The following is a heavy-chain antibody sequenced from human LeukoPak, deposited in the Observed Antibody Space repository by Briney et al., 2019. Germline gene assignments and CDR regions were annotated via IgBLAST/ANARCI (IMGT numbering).Heavy chain of an antibody. V-gene: IGHV4-59*11. J-gene: IGHJ6*03. CDR2: ISNSGST. CDR3: GRDALVGYFSYYYMDV. D-gene: IGHD2-15*01. CDR1: GGSISSHY. Sequence: SETLSLTCTVSGGSISSHYWTWLRQSPVKGLEWIGDISNSGSTSYNPSLKSRVTISIDTSKNQFSLKLSSVTAADTAVYYCGRDALVGYFSYYYMDVWGKGTTVTVSS.